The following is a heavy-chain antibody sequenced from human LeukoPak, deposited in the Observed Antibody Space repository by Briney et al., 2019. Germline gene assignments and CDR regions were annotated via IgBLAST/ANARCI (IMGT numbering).Heavy chain of an antibody. CDR1: GFTFSSYE. J-gene: IGHJ3*02. V-gene: IGHV3-48*03. CDR3: AREAYYYDKGKAFDI. Sequence: VGSLRLSCAASGFTFSSYEMNWVRQAPGTGLEWVSYISISGSTIYYEDSVKGRFTISRDNAQNSLYLQMNSLRAEDTAVYYCAREAYYYDKGKAFDIWGQGTTVTVSS. CDR2: ISISGSTI. D-gene: IGHD3-22*01.